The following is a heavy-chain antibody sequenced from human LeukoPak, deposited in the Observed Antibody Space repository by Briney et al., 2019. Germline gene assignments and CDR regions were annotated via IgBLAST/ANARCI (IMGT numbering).Heavy chain of an antibody. CDR3: ARAKPHSWFDP. Sequence: GGSLRLSCAASGFTFSSYSMNWVRQAPGKGLEWVSYISSSSSTIYYADSVKGRFTISRDNAKNSLYLQMNSLRAEDTAVYYCARAKPHSWFDPWGQGTLVTVSS. CDR1: GFTFSSYS. V-gene: IGHV3-48*01. J-gene: IGHJ5*02. CDR2: ISSSSSTI.